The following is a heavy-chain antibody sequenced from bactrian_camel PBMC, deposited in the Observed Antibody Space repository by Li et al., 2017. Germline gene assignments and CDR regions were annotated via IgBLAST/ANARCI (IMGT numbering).Heavy chain of an antibody. D-gene: IGHD3*01. J-gene: IGHJ4*01. CDR2: SDSLGRST. CDR1: GFTLNSYY. V-gene: IGHV3S40*01. CDR3: AAASSATNCYLRPLSVPPYGV. Sequence: VQLVESGGGLVQPGGSLRLSCAASGFTLNSYYISWVRQAPGKGLEWVSHSDSLGRSTYYADSVKGRFTISRDNAKNTVYLQLNSLKPEDTAMYYCAAASSATNCYLRPLSVPPYGVWGRGTQVTVS.